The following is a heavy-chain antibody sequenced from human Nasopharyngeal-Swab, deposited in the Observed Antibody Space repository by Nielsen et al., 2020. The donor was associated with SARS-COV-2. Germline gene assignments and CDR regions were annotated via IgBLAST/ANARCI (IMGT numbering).Heavy chain of an antibody. V-gene: IGHV3-49*04. Sequence: GGSLRLSCTASGFTLGDYAMSWVRQAPGKGLEWVGFIRSKAYGGTTEYAASVKGRFTISRDDSKSIAYLQMNSLKTEDTAVYYCTRAEFQLRPDAFDIWGQGTMVTVSS. CDR3: TRAEFQLRPDAFDI. CDR2: IRSKAYGGTT. D-gene: IGHD1-26*01. J-gene: IGHJ3*02. CDR1: GFTLGDYA.